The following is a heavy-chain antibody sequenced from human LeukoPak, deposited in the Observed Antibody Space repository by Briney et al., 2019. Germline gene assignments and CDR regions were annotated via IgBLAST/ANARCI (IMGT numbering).Heavy chain of an antibody. Sequence: SQTLSLTCTVSGGSISGGSYCWSWIRQPPGKDLEWIGYIYDSGTTYYNASLKSRVTISVDRSKNRFSLKLSSVTTADTAVYYCARQGATNNNWFDPWGQGTLVTVSS. CDR3: ARQGATNNNWFDP. CDR2: IYDSGTT. J-gene: IGHJ5*02. V-gene: IGHV4-30-2*01. CDR1: GGSISGGSYC. D-gene: IGHD5-12*01.